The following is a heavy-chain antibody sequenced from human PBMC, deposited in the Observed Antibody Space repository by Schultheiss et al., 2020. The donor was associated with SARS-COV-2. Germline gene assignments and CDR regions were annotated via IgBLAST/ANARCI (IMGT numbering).Heavy chain of an antibody. D-gene: IGHD2-21*02. CDR1: GGTFSSYA. CDR2: INPNSGGT. CDR3: ARDNCGGDCYPGGIDAFEI. J-gene: IGHJ3*02. Sequence: ASVKVSCKASGGTFSSYAISWVRQAPGQGLEWMGWINPNSGGTNYAQKFQGRVTMTRDTSISTAYIELSRLRSDDTAFYYCARDNCGGDCYPGGIDAFEIWGRGTMVTVSS. V-gene: IGHV1-2*02.